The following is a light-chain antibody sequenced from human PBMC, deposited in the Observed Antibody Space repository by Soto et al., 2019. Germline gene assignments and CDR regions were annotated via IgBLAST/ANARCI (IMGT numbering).Light chain of an antibody. V-gene: IGKV3-11*01. Sequence: EIVLTQSPATLSLSPGERATLSCRASQSVSSYLAWYQQKPGQAPRLLIYDASNRATGIPARFSGSGSGTDFTLTISSLEPEDFAVYYCQQHSNWPPAITFGQGTRLE. CDR2: DAS. CDR1: QSVSSY. CDR3: QQHSNWPPAIT. J-gene: IGKJ5*01.